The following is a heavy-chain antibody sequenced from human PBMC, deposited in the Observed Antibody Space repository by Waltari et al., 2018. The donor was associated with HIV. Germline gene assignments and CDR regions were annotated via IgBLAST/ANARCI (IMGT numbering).Heavy chain of an antibody. Sequence: QLQLQESGPGLVKPSETLSLTCTVSGGSISSSSYYWGWIRQPPGKGLEWIGSIYYSGSTYSNPTLRSRGTISVDTSKNQFSLKLSSVTAADTAVYYCARDYYGSGSYYNEDYYYGMDVWGQGTTVTVSS. V-gene: IGHV4-39*07. CDR3: ARDYYGSGSYYNEDYYYGMDV. CDR1: GGSISSSSYY. CDR2: IYYSGST. D-gene: IGHD3-10*01. J-gene: IGHJ6*02.